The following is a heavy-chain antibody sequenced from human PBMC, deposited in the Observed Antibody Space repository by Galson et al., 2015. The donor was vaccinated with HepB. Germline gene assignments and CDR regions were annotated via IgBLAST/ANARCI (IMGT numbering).Heavy chain of an antibody. CDR1: GGSISSYY. V-gene: IGHV4-59*01. Sequence: SETLSLTCTVSGGSISSYYWSWIRQPPGKGLEWIGYIYYSGSTNYNPSLKSRVTISVDTSKNQFSLKLSSVTAADTAVYYCARYYYDSSGYLRYYYGMDVWGQGTTVTVSS. CDR2: IYYSGST. CDR3: ARYYYDSSGYLRYYYGMDV. D-gene: IGHD3-22*01. J-gene: IGHJ6*02.